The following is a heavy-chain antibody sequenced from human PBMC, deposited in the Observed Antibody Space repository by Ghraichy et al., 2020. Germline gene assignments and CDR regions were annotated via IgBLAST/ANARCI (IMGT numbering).Heavy chain of an antibody. CDR3: AADYDFWSGYSEKNYYYYGMDV. CDR1: GFTFTSSA. J-gene: IGHJ6*02. Sequence: SVKVSCKASGFTFTSSAVQWVRQARGQRLEWIGWIVVGSGNTNYAQKFQERVTITRDMSTSTAYMELSSLRSEDTAVYYCAADYDFWSGYSEKNYYYYGMDVWGQGTTVTVSS. D-gene: IGHD3-3*01. CDR2: IVVGSGNT. V-gene: IGHV1-58*01.